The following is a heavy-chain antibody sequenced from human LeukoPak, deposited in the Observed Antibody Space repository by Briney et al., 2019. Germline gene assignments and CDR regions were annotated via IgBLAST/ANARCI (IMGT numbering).Heavy chain of an antibody. V-gene: IGHV5-51*01. CDR1: GYNFTSHW. CDR2: IYPCDSDS. Sequence: GESLKISCKGSGYNFTSHWIGWVRQMPGKGLEWMGIIYPCDSDSRQSPSLRGQVTISADKSINTAYLQWNSLEASDTAMYYCARGHHVVVATATWASDAFDLWGQGTMVTVSS. CDR3: ARGHHVVVATATWASDAFDL. J-gene: IGHJ3*01. D-gene: IGHD2-21*02.